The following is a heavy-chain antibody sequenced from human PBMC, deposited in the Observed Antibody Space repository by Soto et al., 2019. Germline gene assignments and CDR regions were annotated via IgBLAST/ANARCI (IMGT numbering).Heavy chain of an antibody. D-gene: IGHD3-9*01. V-gene: IGHV3-48*02. CDR2: ISSSSSTI. CDR3: ARVAPTVLRYFDWPPPPYYYYYGMDV. J-gene: IGHJ6*02. CDR1: GFTFSSYS. Sequence: EVQLVESGGGLVQPGGSLRLSCAASGFTFSSYSMNWVRQAPGKGLEWVSYISSSSSTIYYADSVKGRFIISRDNAKNSLYLQMNSLRDGDTAVYYCARVAPTVLRYFDWPPPPYYYYYGMDVWGQGTTVTVSS.